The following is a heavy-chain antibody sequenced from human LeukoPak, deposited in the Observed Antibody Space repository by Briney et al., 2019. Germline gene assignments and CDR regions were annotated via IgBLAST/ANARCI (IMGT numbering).Heavy chain of an antibody. Sequence: ASVKVSCKASGYSFTSYYMHWVRQAPGQGLEWMGIINPSGGSTSYAQKFQGRVTMTRDTSTSTVYMELSSLRSEDTAVYYCAGATMVRGAIDYWGQGTLVTVSS. D-gene: IGHD3-10*01. J-gene: IGHJ4*02. CDR1: GYSFTSYY. V-gene: IGHV1-46*01. CDR3: AGATMVRGAIDY. CDR2: INPSGGST.